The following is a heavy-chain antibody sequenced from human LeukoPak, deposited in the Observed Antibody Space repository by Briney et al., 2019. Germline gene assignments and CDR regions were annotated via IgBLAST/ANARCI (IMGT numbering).Heavy chain of an antibody. CDR3: ARGYQSTTHCNFDS. J-gene: IGHJ5*01. Sequence: PSEALSLTCSVSGQSITSFRWSWIRQSAAKGLEWMGRIFEEGSTTYNPSLRGRVSVSEETSNNHVSLKLKFVTAADTAVYFCARGYQSTTHCNFDSWGRGIPVTVSS. D-gene: IGHD2/OR15-2a*01. CDR1: GQSITSFR. CDR2: IFEEGST. V-gene: IGHV4-4*07.